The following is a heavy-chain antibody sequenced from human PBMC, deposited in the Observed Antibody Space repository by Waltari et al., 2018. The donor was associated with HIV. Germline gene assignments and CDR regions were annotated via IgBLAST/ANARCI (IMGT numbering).Heavy chain of an antibody. CDR3: ARRPDYGGDWFDS. J-gene: IGHJ5*01. Sequence: EVRLVQSGSAGKRPGGPLRISHKPSGSTLDNFWIVWVGQTAGKGLEWIGVIYPHAVGVQYNPSFHGRGGISTDWSTRTAYLEWRSLTALDTGVYYCARRPDYGGDWFDSWGQGTLVSVSS. CDR1: GSTLDNFW. V-gene: IGHV5-51*03. CDR2: IYPHAVGV. D-gene: IGHD3-10*01.